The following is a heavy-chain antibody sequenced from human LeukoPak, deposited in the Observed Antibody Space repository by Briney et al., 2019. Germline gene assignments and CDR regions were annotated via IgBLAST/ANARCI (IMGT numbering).Heavy chain of an antibody. CDR3: AKAGQWLVLDYYYYMDV. CDR1: GFTFSSYA. J-gene: IGHJ6*03. Sequence: SGGSLRLSCAASGFTFSSYAMSWVRQAPGKGLEWVSAISGSGGSTYYADSVKGRFTISRDNSKNTLYLQMNSLRAEDTAVYYCAKAGQWLVLDYYYYMDVWGKGTTVTVSS. V-gene: IGHV3-23*01. CDR2: ISGSGGST. D-gene: IGHD6-19*01.